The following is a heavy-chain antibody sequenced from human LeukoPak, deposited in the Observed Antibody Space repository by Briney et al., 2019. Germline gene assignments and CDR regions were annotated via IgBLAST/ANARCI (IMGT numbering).Heavy chain of an antibody. J-gene: IGHJ4*02. CDR3: ARTSGYYAFDS. Sequence: GGSLRLSCEASGFSFSSYSMDWVRQAPGKGLEWVASITSGSRYLYYGDSVKGRFTVSRDNTKNSLHLQMNSLRVDDTAVYYCARTSGYYAFDSWGQGTLVTVSS. CDR2: ITSGSRYL. CDR1: GFSFSSYS. D-gene: IGHD3-22*01. V-gene: IGHV3-21*06.